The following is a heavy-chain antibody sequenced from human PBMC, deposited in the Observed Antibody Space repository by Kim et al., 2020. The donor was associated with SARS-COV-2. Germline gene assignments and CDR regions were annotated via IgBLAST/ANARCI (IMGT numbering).Heavy chain of an antibody. J-gene: IGHJ4*02. V-gene: IGHV4-34*01. Sequence: PSLKSRVTISVDTSKNQFSRKLSSVTASDTAVYYCARGRGFWELLTPLDYWGQGTLVTVSS. CDR3: ARGRGFWELLTPLDY. D-gene: IGHD1-26*01.